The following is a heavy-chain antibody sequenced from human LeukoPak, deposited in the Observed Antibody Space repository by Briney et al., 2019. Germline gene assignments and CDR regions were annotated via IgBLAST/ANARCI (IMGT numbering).Heavy chain of an antibody. CDR2: IKQDGREK. CDR3: ARGISDILTGYTYFDS. CDR1: GFTFGGSW. V-gene: IGHV3-7*04. J-gene: IGHJ4*02. D-gene: IGHD3-9*01. Sequence: GGSLRFSCAASGFTFGGSWMSWVRQAPGKGLEWVANIKQDGREKYYVDSVKGRFTISRDNAWNSLFLQMNGLRAEDTAVYYCARGISDILTGYTYFDSWGQGTLVTVSS.